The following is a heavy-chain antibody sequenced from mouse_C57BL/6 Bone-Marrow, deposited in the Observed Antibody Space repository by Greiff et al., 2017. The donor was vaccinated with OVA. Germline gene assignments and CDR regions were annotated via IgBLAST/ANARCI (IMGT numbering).Heavy chain of an antibody. CDR1: GFTFSDYY. V-gene: IGHV5-12*01. Sequence: EVMLVESGGGLVQPGGSLKLSCAASGFTFSDYYMYWVRQTPEKRLEWVAYISNGGGSTYYPDTVKGRFTISRDNAKNTLYLQMSRLKSEDTAMYYCARRGKGGPYYAMDYWGQGTSVTVSS. CDR2: ISNGGGST. J-gene: IGHJ4*01. CDR3: ARRGKGGPYYAMDY.